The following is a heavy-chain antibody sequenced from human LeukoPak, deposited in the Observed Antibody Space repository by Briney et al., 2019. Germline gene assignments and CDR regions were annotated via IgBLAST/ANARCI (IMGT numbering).Heavy chain of an antibody. Sequence: GRSLRLSCAASGFTFSTYGMHWVRQAPGKGLEWVALIWYDGSNKYSADSVKGRFTTSRDNSKNTLYLQMNSLRAEDTAVYYCARGGGGTSSWDLDNWGQGPLVTVPS. J-gene: IGHJ4*02. CDR2: IWYDGSNK. V-gene: IGHV3-33*01. CDR1: GFTFSTYG. D-gene: IGHD1-14*01. CDR3: ARGGGGTSSWDLDN.